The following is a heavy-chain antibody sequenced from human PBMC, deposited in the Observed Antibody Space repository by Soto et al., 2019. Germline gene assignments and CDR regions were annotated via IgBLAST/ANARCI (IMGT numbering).Heavy chain of an antibody. CDR2: INPNSGGT. CDR1: GYTFTGYY. CDR3: ARVVGRASSSWKIDY. Sequence: RASVKVSCKASGYTFTGYYMHWVRQAPGQGLEWMGWINPNSGGTNYAQKFQGRVTMTRDTSISTAYMELSRLRSDDTAVYYCARVVGRASSSWKIDYWGQGTLVTVS. J-gene: IGHJ4*02. V-gene: IGHV1-2*02. D-gene: IGHD6-13*01.